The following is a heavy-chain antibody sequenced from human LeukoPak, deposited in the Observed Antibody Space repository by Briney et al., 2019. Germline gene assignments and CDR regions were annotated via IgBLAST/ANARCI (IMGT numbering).Heavy chain of an antibody. Sequence: GGSLRLSCAASGFTFSSYAMSWVRQAPGKGLEWVSAISGSGGSTYYADSVKGRFTISRDNSKNTLYLQMNSLRAEDTAVYYCAKDGRSTYSSRWTGYGFDPWGQGTLVTVSS. CDR3: AKDGRSTYSSRWTGYGFDP. D-gene: IGHD6-13*01. V-gene: IGHV3-23*01. CDR1: GFTFSSYA. J-gene: IGHJ5*02. CDR2: ISGSGGST.